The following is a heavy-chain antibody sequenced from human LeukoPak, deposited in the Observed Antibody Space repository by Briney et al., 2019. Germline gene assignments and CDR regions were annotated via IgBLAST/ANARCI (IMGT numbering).Heavy chain of an antibody. J-gene: IGHJ4*02. D-gene: IGHD2/OR15-2a*01. CDR3: ANFYLDN. CDR2: TYFRSKWYN. CDR1: GDTVSSNSAA. V-gene: IGHV6-1*01. Sequence: SQTLSLTCAISGDTVSSNSAAWNSIRQSPSRGLEWLGRTYFRSKWYNDYAESVKGRISINPDTSKNQFSLQLNSVNPEDTAVYYCANFYLDNWSQGSLVTVSS.